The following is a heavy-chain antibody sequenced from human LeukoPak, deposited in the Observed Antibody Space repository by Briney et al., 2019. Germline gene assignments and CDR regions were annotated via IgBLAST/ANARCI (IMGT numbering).Heavy chain of an antibody. CDR2: INHSGST. J-gene: IGHJ5*02. CDR1: GGSFSGYY. CDR3: ARHGYDYVWGSYRSTWFDP. D-gene: IGHD3-16*02. V-gene: IGHV4-34*01. Sequence: PSETLSLTCAVYGGSFSGYYWSWIRQPPGKGLEWIGEINHSGSTNYNPSLKSRVTISVDTSKNQFSLKLSSVTAADTAVYYCARHGYDYVWGSYRSTWFDPWGQGTLVTVSS.